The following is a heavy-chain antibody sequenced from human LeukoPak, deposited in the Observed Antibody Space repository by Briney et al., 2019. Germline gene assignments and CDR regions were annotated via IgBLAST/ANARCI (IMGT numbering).Heavy chain of an antibody. Sequence: PSETLSLTCAVYGGSFSGYYWSWIRQPPGKGLEWIGEINHSGSTNYNPSLKSRVTISVDTSKNQFSLKLSSVTAADTAVYYCARSKGGYSSSWFDYWGQGTLVTVPS. CDR1: GGSFSGYY. D-gene: IGHD6-13*01. J-gene: IGHJ4*02. CDR3: ARSKGGYSSSWFDY. V-gene: IGHV4-34*01. CDR2: INHSGST.